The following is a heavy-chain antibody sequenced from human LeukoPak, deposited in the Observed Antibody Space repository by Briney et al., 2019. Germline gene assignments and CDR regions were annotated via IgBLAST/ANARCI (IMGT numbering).Heavy chain of an antibody. D-gene: IGHD6-13*01. V-gene: IGHV4-59*12. J-gene: IGHJ4*02. CDR1: GGSFSGYY. Sequence: SETLSLTCAVYGGSFSGYYWGWIRQPPGKGLEWIGYIYYSGSTNYNPSLKSRVTISVDTSKNQFSLKLSSVTAADTAVYYCAREWISSSSWSLADWGQGTLVTVSS. CDR2: IYYSGST. CDR3: AREWISSSSWSLAD.